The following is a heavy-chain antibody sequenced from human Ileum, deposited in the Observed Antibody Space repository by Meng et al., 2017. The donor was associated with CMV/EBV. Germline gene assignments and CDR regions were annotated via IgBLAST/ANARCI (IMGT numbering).Heavy chain of an antibody. J-gene: IGHJ4*02. Sequence: SCDVSGGSINTTSKWWSWVRQSTGKGLEWIGEINHSGTSNYNPSLKSRVTISVDKAKNQFSLKVTSVTAADTAVYYCARFDSSGYSFDSWGLGTLVTVSS. CDR3: ARFDSSGYSFDS. CDR2: INHSGTS. CDR1: GGSINTTSKW. V-gene: IGHV4-4*02. D-gene: IGHD3-22*01.